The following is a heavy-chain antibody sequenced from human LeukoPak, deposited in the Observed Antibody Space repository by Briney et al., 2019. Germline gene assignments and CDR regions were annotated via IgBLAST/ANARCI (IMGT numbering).Heavy chain of an antibody. CDR3: ARRLDSSGWVNY. V-gene: IGHV4-59*08. Sequence: KPSETLSLTCTVSGGSISGHYWSWIRQPPGKGLEWLGYIYYSGSTNYNPSLKSRVTISVDTSKNQFSLKLSSVTAADTAVYYYARRLDSSGWVNYWGQGTLVTVSS. CDR2: IYYSGST. CDR1: GGSISGHY. J-gene: IGHJ4*02. D-gene: IGHD6-19*01.